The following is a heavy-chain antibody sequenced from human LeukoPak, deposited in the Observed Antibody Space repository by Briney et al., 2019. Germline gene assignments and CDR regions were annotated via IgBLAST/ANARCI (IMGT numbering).Heavy chain of an antibody. D-gene: IGHD6-19*01. CDR2: ISGSGGST. CDR1: GFTFSRYA. V-gene: IGHV3-23*01. CDR3: AKTPNRWTERIAVAWRASGFYFDY. Sequence: GGSLRLSCAASGFTFSRYAMSWVRQAPGKGLEWVSAISGSGGSTYYADSVKGRFTISRDNSKNTLYLQMNSLRAEDTAVYYCAKTPNRWTERIAVAWRASGFYFDYWGQGTLVTVSS. J-gene: IGHJ4*02.